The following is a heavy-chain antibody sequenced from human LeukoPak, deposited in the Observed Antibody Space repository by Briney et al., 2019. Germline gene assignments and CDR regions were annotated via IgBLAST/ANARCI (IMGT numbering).Heavy chain of an antibody. CDR1: GGSISSGDYY. J-gene: IGHJ6*03. CDR2: ISYRGST. CDR3: ARDRYCSSTSCYTYYYYMDV. V-gene: IGHV4-30-4*08. Sequence: SETLSLTCTVSGGSISSGDYYWSWIRQPPGKGLEWIGYISYRGSTYYNPSLKSRVTISVDTSKNQFSLKLSSVTAADTAVYYCARDRYCSSTSCYTYYYYMDVWGKGTTVTVSS. D-gene: IGHD2-2*02.